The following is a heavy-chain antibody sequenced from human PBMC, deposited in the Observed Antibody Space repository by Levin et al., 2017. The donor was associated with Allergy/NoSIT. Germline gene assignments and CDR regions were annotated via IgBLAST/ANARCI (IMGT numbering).Heavy chain of an antibody. D-gene: IGHD6-13*01. V-gene: IGHV3-7*04. CDR3: ARGRRWSSSGVTFFDY. CDR2: IKHDGSEK. J-gene: IGHJ4*02. CDR1: GFTFSNSW. Sequence: GGSLRLSCEVSGFTFSNSWMSWVRQAPGKGLEWVANIKHDGSEKYYVDSVKGRFTISRDNAKSSLLLQMHSLRVEDTAIYYCARGRRWSSSGVTFFDYWGQGTLVTVSS.